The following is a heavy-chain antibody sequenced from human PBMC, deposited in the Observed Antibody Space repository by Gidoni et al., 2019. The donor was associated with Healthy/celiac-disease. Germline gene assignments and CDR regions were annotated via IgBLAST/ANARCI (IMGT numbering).Heavy chain of an antibody. Sequence: QVQLVESGGGVVQPGRSLRLPCAASGFTFSSYGMHWVRQAPGKGLEWVAVISYDGSNKYYADSVKGRFTISRDNSKNTLYLQMNSLRAEDTAVYYCARQARMVVAAQFDYWGQGTLVTVSS. CDR1: GFTFSSYG. CDR2: ISYDGSNK. V-gene: IGHV3-30*03. D-gene: IGHD2-15*01. J-gene: IGHJ4*02. CDR3: ARQARMVVAAQFDY.